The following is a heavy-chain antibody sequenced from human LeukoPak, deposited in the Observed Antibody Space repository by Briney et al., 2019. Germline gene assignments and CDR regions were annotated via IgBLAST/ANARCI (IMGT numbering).Heavy chain of an antibody. CDR2: IYSGGST. CDR3: ASRIAAAVTLGAFDI. Sequence: GGSLRLSCAASGFTFSSNYMSWVRQAPGKGLEWVSVIYSGGSTYYADSVKGRFTMSRDNSKNTLYLQVNSLRAEDTAVYYYASRIAAAVTLGAFDIWGQGTMVTVSS. J-gene: IGHJ3*02. CDR1: GFTFSSNY. V-gene: IGHV3-66*02. D-gene: IGHD6-13*01.